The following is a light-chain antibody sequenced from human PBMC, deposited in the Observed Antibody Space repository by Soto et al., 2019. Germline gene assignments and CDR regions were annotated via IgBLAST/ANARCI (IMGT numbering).Light chain of an antibody. J-gene: IGKJ1*01. CDR2: KAS. CDR3: QQYKSYSSWT. CDR1: QTINSW. V-gene: IGKV1-5*03. Sequence: DIQMTQSPSTLSASVGDRVTITCRASQTINSWLAWYQQKPGKAPKLLIYKASYLQSWVPSTFSGSGSGTEFTLTISSLQPDEFATYYCQQYKSYSSWTFGQGTKVDIK.